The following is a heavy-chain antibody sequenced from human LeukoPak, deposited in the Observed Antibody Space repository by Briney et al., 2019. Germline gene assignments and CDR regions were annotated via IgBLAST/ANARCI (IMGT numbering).Heavy chain of an antibody. Sequence: SETLSLTCTVSGGSISSYYWSWIRQPPGKGLEWIGYIYYSGSTNYNPSLKSRVTISVDTSKNQFSLKLSSVTAADTAVYYCASFPLVDTAMVTRLGYWGQGTLVTVSS. CDR2: IYYSGST. V-gene: IGHV4-59*01. J-gene: IGHJ4*02. D-gene: IGHD5-18*01. CDR1: GGSISSYY. CDR3: ASFPLVDTAMVTRLGY.